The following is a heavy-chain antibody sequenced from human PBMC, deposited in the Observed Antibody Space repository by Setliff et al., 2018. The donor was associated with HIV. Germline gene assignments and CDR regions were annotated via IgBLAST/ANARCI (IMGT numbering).Heavy chain of an antibody. V-gene: IGHV4-4*07. D-gene: IGHD1-26*01. CDR1: GGSITSYY. Sequence: SETLSLTCTVSGGSITSYYWSWIRQPAGKGLEWFGRIYISGSTNYNPSFESRVTMSIDTSKNQFSLKLSSVTAADTAVYYCARRSIVGVTRGFYYYGLDVWGQGTTVTVSS. CDR3: ARRSIVGVTRGFYYYGLDV. CDR2: IYISGST. J-gene: IGHJ6*02.